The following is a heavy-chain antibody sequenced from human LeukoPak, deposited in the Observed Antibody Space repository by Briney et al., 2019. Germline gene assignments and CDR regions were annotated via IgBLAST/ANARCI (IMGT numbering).Heavy chain of an antibody. CDR3: ARPDGDTGGNYGC. Sequence: INPNSGDTNYAQKFPGRVTMTRDTSISTAYMELSRLRSDDTAVYYCARPDGDTGGNYGCWGQGTLVTVSS. V-gene: IGHV1-2*02. CDR2: INPNSGDT. D-gene: IGHD4-23*01. J-gene: IGHJ4*02.